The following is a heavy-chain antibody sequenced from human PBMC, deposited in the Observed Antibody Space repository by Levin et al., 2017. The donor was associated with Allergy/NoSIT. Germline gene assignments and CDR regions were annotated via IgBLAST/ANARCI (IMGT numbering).Heavy chain of an antibody. CDR2: IYYSGST. CDR1: GGSISSYY. J-gene: IGHJ3*02. CDR3: ARENLRYSNSASDAFDI. D-gene: IGHD4-11*01. Sequence: SETLSLTCTVSGGSISSYYWSWIRQPPGKGLEWIGYIYYSGSTNYNPSLKSRVTISVDTSKNQFSLKLSSVTAADTAVYYCARENLRYSNSASDAFDIWGQGTMVTVSS. V-gene: IGHV4-59*01.